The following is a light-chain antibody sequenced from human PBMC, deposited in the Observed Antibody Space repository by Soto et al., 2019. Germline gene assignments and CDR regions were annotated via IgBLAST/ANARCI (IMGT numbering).Light chain of an antibody. CDR1: QSVSSSY. Sequence: EIVLTQSPGTLSLSPGERATLSCRASQSVSSSYLAWYQQKPRQAPRLLIYGASSSATGIPDRFSGGGSGTYVALTISRLAPEDFAVYYCQQYGRPPPTFGQGNKVEIK. CDR3: QQYGRPPPT. CDR2: GAS. J-gene: IGKJ1*01. V-gene: IGKV3-20*01.